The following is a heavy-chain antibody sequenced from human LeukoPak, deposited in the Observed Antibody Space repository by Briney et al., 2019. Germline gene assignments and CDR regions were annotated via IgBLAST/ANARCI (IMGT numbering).Heavy chain of an antibody. CDR3: ARVRRDTADAFDI. CDR2: MNPNSGNT. V-gene: IGHV1-8*03. J-gene: IGHJ3*02. Sequence: ASVKVSCKASGYTFTSYDINWVRQATGQGLEWMGWMNPNSGNTGYAQKFQGRVTITRNTSISTAYMELSSLRSEDTAVYYCARVRRDTADAFDIWGQGTMVTVSS. CDR1: GYTFTSYD. D-gene: IGHD5-18*01.